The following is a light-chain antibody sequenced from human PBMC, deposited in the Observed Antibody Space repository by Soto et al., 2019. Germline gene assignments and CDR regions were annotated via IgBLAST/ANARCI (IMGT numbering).Light chain of an antibody. CDR2: KAS. CDR1: QSIRSW. V-gene: IGKV1-5*03. Sequence: DIQMTQSPSTLSASVGDRVTITCRASQSIRSWLAWYQQKPGTAPKLLIYKASTLQSGVPARFSGSGSGTEFTLTISSLQPDDSATYYCQQYNDNWTFGQGT. J-gene: IGKJ1*01. CDR3: QQYNDNWT.